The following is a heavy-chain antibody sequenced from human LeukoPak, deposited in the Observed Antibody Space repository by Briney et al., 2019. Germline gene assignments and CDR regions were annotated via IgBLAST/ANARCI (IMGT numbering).Heavy chain of an antibody. D-gene: IGHD4-11*01. CDR3: ARVPRLTTVNNNPYNWFDP. CDR1: GYTFTSYA. V-gene: IGHV7-4-1*02. CDR2: INTNTGNP. J-gene: IGHJ5*02. Sequence: ASVKVSCKASGYTFTSYAMNWVRQAPGQGLEWMGWINTNTGNPTYARGFTGRFVFSLDTSVSTAYLQISSLKAEDTAVYYCARVPRLTTVNNNPYNWFDPWGQGTLVTVSS.